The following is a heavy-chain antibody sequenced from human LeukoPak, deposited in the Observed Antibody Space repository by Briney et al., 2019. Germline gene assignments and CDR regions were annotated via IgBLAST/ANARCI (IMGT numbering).Heavy chain of an antibody. Sequence: GGSLRLSCAASGFILGSYEMNWVRQAPGKGLEWISYISSSYTVNYADSVKGRFTISRDNAKNSLYLQMNSLRAEDTAVYYGAGELWFGGSDAIDIWGQGTGVTVSS. CDR1: GFILGSYE. D-gene: IGHD3-10*01. J-gene: IGHJ3*02. CDR3: AGELWFGGSDAIDI. CDR2: ISSSYTV. V-gene: IGHV3-48*03.